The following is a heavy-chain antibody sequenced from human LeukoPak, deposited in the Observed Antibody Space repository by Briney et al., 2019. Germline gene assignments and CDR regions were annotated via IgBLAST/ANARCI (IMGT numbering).Heavy chain of an antibody. CDR1: GGSISSGGYS. J-gene: IGHJ4*02. CDR2: IYHSGST. Sequence: SETLSLTCAVSGGSISSGGYSWSWIRQPPGKGLEWIGYIYHSGSTYYNPSLKSRVTMSVDTSKNQFFLKLNSVTAADTAVYYCARGRPYSGGYHLDYWGQGTLVTVSA. CDR3: ARGRPYSGGYHLDY. D-gene: IGHD1-26*01. V-gene: IGHV4-30-2*01.